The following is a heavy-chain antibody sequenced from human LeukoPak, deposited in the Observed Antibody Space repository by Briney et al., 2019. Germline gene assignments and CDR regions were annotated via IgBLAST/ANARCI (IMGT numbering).Heavy chain of an antibody. D-gene: IGHD6-13*01. J-gene: IGHJ6*02. Sequence: ASVKVSCKASGYTFTSYDINWVRQATGQGLEWMGWMNPNSGNTGYAQKFQGRVTMTRNTSISTAYMELSSLRSEDTAVYYCASSKQQLNYYYGMDVWGQGTTVTVYS. CDR3: ASSKQQLNYYYGMDV. CDR1: GYTFTSYD. V-gene: IGHV1-8*01. CDR2: MNPNSGNT.